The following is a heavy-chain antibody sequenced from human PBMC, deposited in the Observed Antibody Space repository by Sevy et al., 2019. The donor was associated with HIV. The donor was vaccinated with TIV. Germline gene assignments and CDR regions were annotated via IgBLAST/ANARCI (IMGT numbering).Heavy chain of an antibody. J-gene: IGHJ4*02. V-gene: IGHV1-2*06. CDR2: INPTSGGT. Sequence: ASVKVSCKTSGYSFSGYNMHWVRQAPGQGLEWMGRINPTSGGTKFAEMFQGRVTMTRDMSINTAYMELSSLRSDDTAVYYCVRVPAAAGTRGYFDYWGQGTLVTVSS. CDR1: GYSFSGYN. D-gene: IGHD6-13*01. CDR3: VRVPAAAGTRGYFDY.